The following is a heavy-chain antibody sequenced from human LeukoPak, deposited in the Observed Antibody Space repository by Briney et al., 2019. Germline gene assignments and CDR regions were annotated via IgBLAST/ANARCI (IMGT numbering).Heavy chain of an antibody. Sequence: SETLSLTCAVSGYSISSGYYWGWIRQPPGKGLEWIGSIYYSGSTYYSPSLKSRVTISVDTSRNQISLKLSSVTAADTAVYYCAAAMVLNWFDPWGQGTPVTVSS. V-gene: IGHV4-38-2*01. CDR2: IYYSGST. CDR1: GYSISSGYY. CDR3: AAAMVLNWFDP. D-gene: IGHD5-18*01. J-gene: IGHJ5*02.